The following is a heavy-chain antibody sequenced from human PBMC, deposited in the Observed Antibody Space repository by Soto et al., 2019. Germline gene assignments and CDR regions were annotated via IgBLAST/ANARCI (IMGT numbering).Heavy chain of an antibody. CDR1: GFAFSDAW. V-gene: IGHV3-15*07. CDR3: TTDSRTTLPEVRFDY. D-gene: IGHD1-26*01. Sequence: GGSLRLSCAASGFAFSDAWINWVRQAPGKGLEWVGRIKSKTDGGSADYAAPVKGRFAISRDDSKNMVYLQMNSLKTEDTAVYYCTTDSRTTLPEVRFDYWGHGTLVTVPQ. J-gene: IGHJ4*01. CDR2: IKSKTDGGSA.